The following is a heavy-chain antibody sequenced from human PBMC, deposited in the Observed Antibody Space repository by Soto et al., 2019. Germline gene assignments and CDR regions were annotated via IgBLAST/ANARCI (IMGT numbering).Heavy chain of an antibody. CDR1: CYTFTSYG. CDR3: ARDHYDFWSGYYPFDP. CDR2: ISAYNGNT. Sequence: SVKVSFKASCYTFTSYGISWVRQAPGQGLEWMGWISAYNGNTNYAQKLQGRVAMTTDTSTSTAYMELRSLRSDDTAVYYCARDHYDFWSGYYPFDPWGQGTLVTVYS. J-gene: IGHJ5*02. D-gene: IGHD3-3*01. V-gene: IGHV1-18*04.